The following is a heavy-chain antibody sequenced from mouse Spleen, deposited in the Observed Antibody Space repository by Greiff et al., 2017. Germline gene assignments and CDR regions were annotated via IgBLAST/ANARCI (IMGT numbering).Heavy chain of an antibody. CDR3: APLYYEEAWFAY. CDR1: GFNIKDYY. CDR2: IDPEDGET. J-gene: IGHJ3*01. V-gene: IGHV14-2*01. D-gene: IGHD2-4*01. Sequence: EVQLVESGAELVKPGASVKLSCTASGFNIKDYYMHWVKQRTEQGLEWIGRIDPEDGETKYAPKFQGKATITADTSSNTAYLQLSSLTFEDTAVYYCAPLYYEEAWFAYWGQGTLVTVSA.